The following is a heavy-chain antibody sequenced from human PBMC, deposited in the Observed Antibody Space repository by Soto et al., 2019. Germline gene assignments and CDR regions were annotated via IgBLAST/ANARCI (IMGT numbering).Heavy chain of an antibody. CDR2: INHSGST. CDR1: GGSFSGYY. Sequence: PSETLSLTCAVYGGSFSGYYWSWIRQPPGKGLEWIGEINHSGSTNYNPSLKSRVTISVDTSKNQFSLKLSSVTAADTAVYYCARGRITMVRGVNSIYYYYYYGMDVWGQGTTVTVSS. D-gene: IGHD3-10*01. V-gene: IGHV4-34*01. CDR3: ARGRITMVRGVNSIYYYYYYGMDV. J-gene: IGHJ6*02.